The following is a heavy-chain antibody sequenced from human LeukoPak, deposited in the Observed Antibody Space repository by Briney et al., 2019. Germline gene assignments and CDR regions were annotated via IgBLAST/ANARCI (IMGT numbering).Heavy chain of an antibody. Sequence: ASVKVSCKASGYSFSDYYILWVRQAPRQGLEWMGWINPNSGATSYAQKFQGRVTMTTDTSTRTAFMELSRLRSDDTALYHCARDFNDVGDVASAGAYWGQGTVVTVSS. CDR1: GYSFSDYY. J-gene: IGHJ4*02. V-gene: IGHV1-2*02. CDR3: ARDFNDVGDVASAGAY. D-gene: IGHD2-15*01. CDR2: INPNSGAT.